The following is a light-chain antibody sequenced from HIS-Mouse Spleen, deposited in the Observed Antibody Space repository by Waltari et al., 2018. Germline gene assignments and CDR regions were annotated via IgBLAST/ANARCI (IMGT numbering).Light chain of an antibody. CDR1: SSDVGGYNY. CDR3: CSYAGSYTYV. V-gene: IGLV2-11*01. Sequence: QSALTQPRSVSGSPGQSVTIPCPGPSSDVGGYNYVPWYQQHPGKAPKLMIYDVSKRPSGVPDRFSGSKSGNTASLTISGLQAEDEADYYCCSYAGSYTYVFGTGTKVTVL. CDR2: DVS. J-gene: IGLJ1*01.